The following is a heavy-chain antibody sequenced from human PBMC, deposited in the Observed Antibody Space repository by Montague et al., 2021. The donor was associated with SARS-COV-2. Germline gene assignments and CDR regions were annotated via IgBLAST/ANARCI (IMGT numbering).Heavy chain of an antibody. D-gene: IGHD6-13*01. J-gene: IGHJ5*02. V-gene: IGHV4-4*07. CDR3: ARGDHPQSGSWCCFDT. CDR1: GGSINYYY. Sequence: SETLSLTCTVSGGSINYYYWHWLRQSAAKGLEWIGRIYSSGNANYSSSLKSRVTMSVETSQNQFSLTLNSLTAADTAVYFCARGDHPQSGSWCCFDTWGQGALVTVSS. CDR2: IYSSGNA.